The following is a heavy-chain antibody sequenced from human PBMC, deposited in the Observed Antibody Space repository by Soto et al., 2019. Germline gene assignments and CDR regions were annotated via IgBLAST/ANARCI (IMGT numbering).Heavy chain of an antibody. Sequence: QITLKESGPTLVKPTQTLTLTCTLSGFSVSTTGVGVGWIRQPPGKALEWLALIYWNDDKHYRPSLNSRLTITLDTSKNQVVLTMNKMDPVDTATYYCAHSGSGWYSVFDIWGQETMVTVSS. CDR2: IYWNDDK. D-gene: IGHD6-19*01. CDR3: AHSGSGWYSVFDI. CDR1: GFSVSTTGVG. V-gene: IGHV2-5*01. J-gene: IGHJ3*02.